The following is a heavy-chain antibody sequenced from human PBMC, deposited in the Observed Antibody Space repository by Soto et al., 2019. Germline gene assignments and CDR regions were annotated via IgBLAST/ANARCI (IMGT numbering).Heavy chain of an antibody. J-gene: IGHJ4*02. CDR3: TTGVLTGTTTT. Sequence: GGSLRLSCAASGFSFSSFGMHWVRQAPGKGLEWVAVIWHDGRNKYYADFVKGRFTISRDNSKNTLYLQMNSLRAEDTAVYYCTTGVLTGTTTTWGQGTLVTVSS. CDR1: GFSFSSFG. D-gene: IGHD1-20*01. V-gene: IGHV3-33*01. CDR2: IWHDGRNK.